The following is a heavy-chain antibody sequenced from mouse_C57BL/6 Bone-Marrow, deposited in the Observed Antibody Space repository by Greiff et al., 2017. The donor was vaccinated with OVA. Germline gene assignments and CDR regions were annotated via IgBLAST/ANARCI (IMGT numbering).Heavy chain of an antibody. J-gene: IGHJ2*01. D-gene: IGHD2-3*01. CDR2: ISDGGSYT. CDR3: ARDGDGYLDY. CDR1: GFTFSSYA. Sequence: VKLVESGGGLVKPGGSLKLSCAASGFTFSSYAMSWVRQTPEKRLEWVATISDGGSYTYYPDNVKGRFTISRDNAKNNLYLQMSHLKSEDTAMYYCARDGDGYLDYWGQGTTLTVSS. V-gene: IGHV5-4*01.